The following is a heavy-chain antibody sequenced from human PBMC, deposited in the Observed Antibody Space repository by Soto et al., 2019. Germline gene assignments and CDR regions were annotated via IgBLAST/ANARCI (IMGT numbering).Heavy chain of an antibody. CDR1: GFTFSSYG. CDR2: ISYDGSNK. Sequence: GGSLRLSCAASGFTFSSYGMHWVRQAPGKGLEWVAVISYDGSNKYYADSVKGRFTISRDNSKNTLYLQMNSLRAEDTAVYYCAKTSGGYSYGYWYGGTNYGMDVWGQGTTVTVSS. V-gene: IGHV3-30*18. J-gene: IGHJ6*02. D-gene: IGHD5-18*01. CDR3: AKTSGGYSYGYWYGGTNYGMDV.